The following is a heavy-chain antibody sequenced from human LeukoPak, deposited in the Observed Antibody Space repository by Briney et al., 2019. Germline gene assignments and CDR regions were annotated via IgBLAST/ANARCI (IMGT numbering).Heavy chain of an antibody. D-gene: IGHD2-21*02. Sequence: GGSLRLSCAASGFTFSSYSMNWVRQAPGKGLEWVSSISSSSSYIYYADSVKGRFTISRDSAKNSLYLQMNSLRAEDTAVYYCARFRTWGDKAFDYWGQGTLVTVSS. J-gene: IGHJ4*02. CDR2: ISSSSSYI. CDR1: GFTFSSYS. CDR3: ARFRTWGDKAFDY. V-gene: IGHV3-21*01.